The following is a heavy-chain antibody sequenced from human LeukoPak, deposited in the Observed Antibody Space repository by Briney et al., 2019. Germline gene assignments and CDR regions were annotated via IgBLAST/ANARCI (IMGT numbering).Heavy chain of an antibody. CDR1: GFTFKNSVYSYG. J-gene: IGHJ6*03. D-gene: IGHD2-15*01. CDR3: AKDWTPLGGFLYYMDV. V-gene: IGHV3-30*02. Sequence: GGTLRLSCAVSGFTFKNSVYSYGMSWVRQAPGRGLEWVAFIRSDESNKYYADSVKGRFTISRDNSKNTLYLQMNSLRAEDTALYYCAKDWTPLGGFLYYMDVWGKGTTVTISS. CDR2: IRSDESNK.